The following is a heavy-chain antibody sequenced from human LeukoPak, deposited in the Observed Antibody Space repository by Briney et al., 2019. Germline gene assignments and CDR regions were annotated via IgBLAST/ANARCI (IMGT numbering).Heavy chain of an antibody. CDR1: GGSITNYY. CDR2: SYYNGNT. Sequence: SETLSLTCTVSGGSITNYYWSWIRQPPGKGLEWIGFSYYNGNTNYDPSLKSRVTISVDMSKNQFSLSLRSVTAADTAVYYCAKVRHIDRLQSPNYFDYWGQGTLVTVSS. CDR3: AKVRHIDRLQSPNYFDY. D-gene: IGHD5-12*01. V-gene: IGHV4-59*01. J-gene: IGHJ4*02.